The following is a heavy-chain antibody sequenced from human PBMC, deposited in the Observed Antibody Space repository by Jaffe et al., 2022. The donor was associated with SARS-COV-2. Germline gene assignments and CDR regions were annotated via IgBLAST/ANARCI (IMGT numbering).Heavy chain of an antibody. CDR2: IYYSGST. Sequence: QVQLQESGPGLVKPSETLSLTCTVSGGSISSYYWSWIRQPPGKGLEWIGYIYYSGSTNYNPSLKSRVTISVDTSKNQFSLKLSSVTAADTAVYYCARGPYYDSSGYKNTYFDYWGQGTLVTVSS. V-gene: IGHV4-59*01. CDR3: ARGPYYDSSGYKNTYFDY. CDR1: GGSISSYY. D-gene: IGHD3-22*01. J-gene: IGHJ4*02.